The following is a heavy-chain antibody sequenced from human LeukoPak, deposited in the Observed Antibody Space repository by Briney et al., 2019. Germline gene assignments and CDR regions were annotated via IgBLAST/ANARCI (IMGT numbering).Heavy chain of an antibody. J-gene: IGHJ6*02. CDR2: ISWIGGSI. V-gene: IGHV3-9*01. Sequence: PGGSLRLSCAASGCTFDDYAMHWVRQAPGKGLEWVSGISWIGGSIGYADSVKGRFTISRDNAKNSLYLQMNSLRAEDTALYYCAKDSPYYYDSSGYYYGYYGMDVWGQGTTVTVSS. CDR3: AKDSPYYYDSSGYYYGYYGMDV. D-gene: IGHD3-22*01. CDR1: GCTFDDYA.